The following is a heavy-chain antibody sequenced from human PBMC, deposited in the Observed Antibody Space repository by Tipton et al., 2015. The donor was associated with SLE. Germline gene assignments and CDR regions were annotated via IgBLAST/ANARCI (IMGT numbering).Heavy chain of an antibody. CDR1: GFTVSTNY. CDR2: IFRGGTT. Sequence: SLRLSCAASGFTVSTNYMNWVRQAPGKGLEWVSVIFRGGTTYYADSVKGRFTISRDTSKNTVSLQMNSLRAEDTAVHYCARDQDYYSGMDVWGQGTTVTVSS. V-gene: IGHV3-53*05. J-gene: IGHJ6*02. CDR3: ARDQDYYSGMDV.